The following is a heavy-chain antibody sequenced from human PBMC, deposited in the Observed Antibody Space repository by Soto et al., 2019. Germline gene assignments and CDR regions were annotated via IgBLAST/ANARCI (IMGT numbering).Heavy chain of an antibody. CDR1: GGTFSSYT. D-gene: IGHD5-18*01. J-gene: IGHJ4*02. V-gene: IGHV1-69*02. Sequence: QVQLVQSGAEVKKPGSSVKVSCKASGGTFSSYTISWVRQAPGQGLEWMGRIIPILGIANYAQKFQGRVTITADKSTSTAYRELSSLRSEDTAVYYWARGGGAAMADDYWGQGTLVTVSS. CDR3: ARGGGAAMADDY. CDR2: IIPILGIA.